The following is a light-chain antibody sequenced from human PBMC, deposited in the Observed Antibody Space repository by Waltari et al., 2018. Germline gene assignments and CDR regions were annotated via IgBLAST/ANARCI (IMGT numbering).Light chain of an antibody. CDR1: NIETKS. J-gene: IGLJ3*02. Sequence: SYDLAQPLSVSVALGQSARISCGGSNIETKSFHWYQQKPGQAPVLVIYRDTNRPSAIPDRFSASNSGNTATLIISRAQAGDEADYYCQVWDSDTYWVFGGGTRLTVL. V-gene: IGLV3-9*01. CDR3: QVWDSDTYWV. CDR2: RDT.